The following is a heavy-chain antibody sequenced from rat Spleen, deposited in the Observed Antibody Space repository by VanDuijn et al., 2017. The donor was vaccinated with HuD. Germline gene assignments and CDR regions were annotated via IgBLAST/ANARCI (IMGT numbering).Heavy chain of an antibody. D-gene: IGHD4-2*01. J-gene: IGHJ2*01. CDR3: ARDLNTGDNFDY. V-gene: IGHV2-32*01. Sequence: QVQLKESGPGLVQPSQTLSLTCTVSGFSLTSYHVHWVRQPPGKGLEWMGVMWRSGSTEYNSGLKSRLSISRDTSKSQVFLKMNSLQTEDTATYYCARDLNTGDNFDYWGQGVMVTVSS. CDR2: MWRSGST. CDR1: GFSLTSYH.